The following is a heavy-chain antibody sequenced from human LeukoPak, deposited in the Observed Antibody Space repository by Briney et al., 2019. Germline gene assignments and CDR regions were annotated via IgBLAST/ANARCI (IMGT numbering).Heavy chain of an antibody. D-gene: IGHD2-21*02. Sequence: SGESLILSCAASGFTFRSYAMHWVRQAPGKGLEYVSAISSNGGSTYYANSVKGRFTISRDNSKNTLYLQMGSLRAEDMAVYYCARAYCGGDCHLTLWGQGTLVTVSS. V-gene: IGHV3-64*01. CDR2: ISSNGGST. J-gene: IGHJ4*02. CDR3: ARAYCGGDCHLTL. CDR1: GFTFRSYA.